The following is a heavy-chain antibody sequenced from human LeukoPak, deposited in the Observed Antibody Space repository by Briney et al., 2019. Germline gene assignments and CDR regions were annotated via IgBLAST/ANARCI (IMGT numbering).Heavy chain of an antibody. Sequence: SETLSLTCTVSGGSISTSSYYWGWIRQPPGKGLECIGNIYYSGSTYYNPSLKSRVTMSVDTSTNQFSLKLSSVTAADTALYYCARVGNPLVTVFAWFDPWGQGTLVTVSS. CDR3: ARVGNPLVTVFAWFDP. D-gene: IGHD3-3*01. CDR2: IYYSGST. J-gene: IGHJ5*02. V-gene: IGHV4-39*07. CDR1: GGSISTSSYY.